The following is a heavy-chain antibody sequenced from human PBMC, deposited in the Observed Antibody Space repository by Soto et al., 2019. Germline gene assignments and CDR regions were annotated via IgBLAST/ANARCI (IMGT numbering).Heavy chain of an antibody. V-gene: IGHV3-9*01. D-gene: IGHD6-13*01. CDR3: AKDVGGAGGYFYNMGD. CDR2: ITWNSGYI. CDR1: GFTFDDYA. J-gene: IGHJ6*03. Sequence: VQLVESGGGLVQPGRSLRLSCAASGFTFDDYAMHWVRQAPGKGLEWVSGITWNSGYIAYLDSVKGRFTISRDNAKKSVYLQMNSLRTEDTALYYCAKDVGGAGGYFYNMGDWGKGTTVTVSS.